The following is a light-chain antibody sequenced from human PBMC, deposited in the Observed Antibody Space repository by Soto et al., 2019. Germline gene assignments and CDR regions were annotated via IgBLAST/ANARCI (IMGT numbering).Light chain of an antibody. J-gene: IGLJ3*02. CDR2: EVS. V-gene: IGLV2-14*01. Sequence: QSALTQPASVSGSPGQSITISCTGTSSDVGGYNYVSWYQQHPGIAPKLIIYEVSYRPSGISYRVSGSKSGNTASLTISGLRAEDEADYYCTSYTSSSTLLFGGGTKLTVL. CDR1: SSDVGGYNY. CDR3: TSYTSSSTLL.